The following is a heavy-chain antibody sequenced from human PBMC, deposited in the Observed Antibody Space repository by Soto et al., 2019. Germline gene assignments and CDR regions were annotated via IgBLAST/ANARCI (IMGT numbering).Heavy chain of an antibody. CDR3: ARDFSGGYDYFDY. CDR2: IIPIFGTA. V-gene: IGHV1-69*13. J-gene: IGHJ4*02. D-gene: IGHD5-12*01. CDR1: GGTFSSYA. Sequence: ASVKVSCKASGGTFSSYAISWVRQAPGQGLEWMGGIIPIFGTANYAQKFQGRVTITADESTSTAYMELSSLRSEDTAVYYCARDFSGGYDYFDYWGQGTLVTVLL.